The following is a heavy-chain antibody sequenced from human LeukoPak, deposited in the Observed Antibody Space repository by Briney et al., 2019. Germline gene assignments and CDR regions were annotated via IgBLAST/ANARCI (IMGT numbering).Heavy chain of an antibody. Sequence: GGSLRLSCAASGFTFDDYGMSWVRQAPGKGLEWVSGINWNGGSTGYADSVKGRFTISRDNSKNTLYLQMNSLRAEDTAVYYCAKGSSSGWPHEFDYWGQGTLVTVSS. D-gene: IGHD6-19*01. CDR1: GFTFDDYG. J-gene: IGHJ4*02. CDR2: INWNGGST. CDR3: AKGSSSGWPHEFDY. V-gene: IGHV3-20*04.